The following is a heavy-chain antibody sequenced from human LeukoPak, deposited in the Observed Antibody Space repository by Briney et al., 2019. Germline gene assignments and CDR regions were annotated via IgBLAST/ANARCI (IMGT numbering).Heavy chain of an antibody. Sequence: GGSLRLSCAASGFTFSSYGMTWVRQAPGKGLEWVSGISGSGGSTYYADSVKGRFTISRDNAKNSLYLQMNSLRAEDTAVYYCARDYRLRFLDGYYYYYMDVWGKGTTVTVSS. J-gene: IGHJ6*03. D-gene: IGHD3-3*01. CDR3: ARDYRLRFLDGYYYYYMDV. CDR1: GFTFSSYG. CDR2: ISGSGGST. V-gene: IGHV3-23*01.